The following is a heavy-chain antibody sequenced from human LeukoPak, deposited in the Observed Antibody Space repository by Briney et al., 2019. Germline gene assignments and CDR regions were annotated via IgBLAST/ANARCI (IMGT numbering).Heavy chain of an antibody. V-gene: IGHV3-23*01. CDR3: AKDRDYYVSGMDV. CDR1: GFTFTSHA. Sequence: GGSLRLSCAASGFTFTSHAMSWDRQAPGTGLEWVSTISGSGGSTYFADSVKGRFTVSRDNSKNTLYLQMNSLRAEDTAVYYCAKDRDYYVSGMDVWGQGTTVTVSS. J-gene: IGHJ6*02. CDR2: ISGSGGST. D-gene: IGHD3-10*01.